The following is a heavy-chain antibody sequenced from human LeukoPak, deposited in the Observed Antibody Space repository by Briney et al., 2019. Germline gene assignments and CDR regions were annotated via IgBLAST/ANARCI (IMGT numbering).Heavy chain of an antibody. Sequence: ASVKVSCKASGFTFTSYDINWVRQASGQGLEWMGWMNPQNGNTGYAQKFQGRVTMTRDTSISTAYMELRGLRSVDTAVYYCVRDGEGVAISVNYWFDPWGQGTLVTVSS. CDR2: MNPQNGNT. CDR3: VRDGEGVAISVNYWFDP. J-gene: IGHJ5*02. D-gene: IGHD3-10*01. V-gene: IGHV1-8*01. CDR1: GFTFTSYD.